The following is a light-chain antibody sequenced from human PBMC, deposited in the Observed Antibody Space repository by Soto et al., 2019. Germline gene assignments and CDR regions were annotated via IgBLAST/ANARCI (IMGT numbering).Light chain of an antibody. Sequence: DIQMTYSPSTLSASVGDRVSITCRASQSASTFLAWYQQKPGQAPKLPIYEASTLQSGVPSRFSASGSGTEFALTISGLQPDDFAVYYCQQYNRYAVTFGQGTKVDIK. CDR1: QSASTF. CDR3: QQYNRYAVT. V-gene: IGKV1-5*01. CDR2: EAS. J-gene: IGKJ1*01.